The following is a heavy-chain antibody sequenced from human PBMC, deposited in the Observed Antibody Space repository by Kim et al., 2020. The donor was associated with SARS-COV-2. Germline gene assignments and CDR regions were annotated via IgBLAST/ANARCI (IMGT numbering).Heavy chain of an antibody. Sequence: QSPGRGLGWIGESNHGGSIKYNLSLKSRVTISVGTSNRQFSLKLNSVAAADTAVYYCARVVSLISGFDLWGQGTLVTVSS. CDR3: ARVVSLISGFDL. CDR2: SNHGGSI. V-gene: IGHV4-34*01. J-gene: IGHJ5*02. D-gene: IGHD6-19*01.